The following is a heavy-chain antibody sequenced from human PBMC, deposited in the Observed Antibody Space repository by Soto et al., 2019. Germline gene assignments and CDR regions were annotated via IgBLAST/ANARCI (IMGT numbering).Heavy chain of an antibody. J-gene: IGHJ6*03. CDR1: GYTFTSYG. V-gene: IGHV1-18*01. D-gene: IGHD3-3*01. CDR2: ISAYNGNT. CDR3: ARYPITIFGVVINYYYYYMDV. Sequence: ASVKVSCKASGYTFTSYGISWVRQAPGQGLEWMGWISAYNGNTNYAQRLQGRVTMTTDTSTSTAYMELRSLRSDDTAVYYCARYPITIFGVVINYYYYYMDVWGKGTTVTVSS.